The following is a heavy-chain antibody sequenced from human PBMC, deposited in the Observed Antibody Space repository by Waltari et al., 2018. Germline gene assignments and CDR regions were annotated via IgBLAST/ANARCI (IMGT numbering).Heavy chain of an antibody. CDR1: GVICSSYS. Sequence: EVQLVDSGGGLVKPGWSLRLHCPASGVICSSYSLNWVVQAPWKGLEWVSSIISRSNYIYYSDSVKCRFAISRDNAKNSLYLQMNSLRAEDTAVYYCARATVTTFNYFGLDVWGQGTTVTVSS. CDR3: ARATVTTFNYFGLDV. CDR2: IISRSNYI. V-gene: IGHV3-21*06. J-gene: IGHJ6*02. D-gene: IGHD4-17*01.